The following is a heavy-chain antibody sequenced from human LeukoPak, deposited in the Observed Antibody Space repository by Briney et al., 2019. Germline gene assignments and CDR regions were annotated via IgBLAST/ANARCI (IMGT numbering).Heavy chain of an antibody. CDR2: IYYGGST. J-gene: IGHJ4*02. V-gene: IGHV4-39*01. D-gene: IGHD3-3*01. CDR1: GYSISSSSYY. Sequence: SETLSLTCAVSGYSISSSSYYWGWIRQPPGKGLEWITSIYYGGSTFYNPSLRSRLTVSVDTSKNQFSLRLSSVTAADTAVYFCARLFLDWSGSPYYFDYWGQGTLVTVSS. CDR3: ARLFLDWSGSPYYFDY.